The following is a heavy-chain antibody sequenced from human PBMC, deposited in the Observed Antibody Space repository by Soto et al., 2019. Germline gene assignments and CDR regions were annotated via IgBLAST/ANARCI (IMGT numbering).Heavy chain of an antibody. CDR2: IKSKTDGGTT. V-gene: IGHV3-15*07. CDR1: GFTFSNAW. J-gene: IGHJ4*02. CDR3: TTFMGYSSCWYHY. D-gene: IGHD6-19*01. Sequence: EVQLVESGGGLVKPGGSLRLSCAASGFTFSNAWMNWVRQAPGKGLEWVGRIKSKTDGGTTDYAAPVKGRFTISRDDSTNTLYLQMNSLKTEDTAVYYCTTFMGYSSCWYHYWGQGTLVTVSS.